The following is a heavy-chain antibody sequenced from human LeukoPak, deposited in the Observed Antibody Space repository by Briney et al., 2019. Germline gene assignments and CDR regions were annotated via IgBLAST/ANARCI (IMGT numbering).Heavy chain of an antibody. CDR2: IKSKTDSGTT. V-gene: IGHV3-15*01. J-gene: IGHJ5*02. CDR1: GFTFSNAW. CDR3: TTVVPAA. Sequence: GGSLRLSCAASGFTFSNAWMSWVRQAPGKGLEWVGRIKSKTDSGTTDYAAPVKGRSTISRDDSQNTLYLQMNSLKTEDTAVYYCTTVVPAAWGQGTLVTVSS. D-gene: IGHD2-2*01.